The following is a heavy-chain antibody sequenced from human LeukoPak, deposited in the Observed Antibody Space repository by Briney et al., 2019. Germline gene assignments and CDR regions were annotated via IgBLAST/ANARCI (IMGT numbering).Heavy chain of an antibody. CDR2: IGTAGDT. Sequence: GGSLRLSCAASGFTFSSYDMHWVRQATGKGLEWVSAIGTAGDTYYPGSVKGRFTISRENAKNSLYLQMKSLRAGDTAVYYCARTSRVDAFDIWGQGTMVTVSS. CDR1: GFTFSSYD. CDR3: ARTSRVDAFDI. J-gene: IGHJ3*02. V-gene: IGHV3-13*01.